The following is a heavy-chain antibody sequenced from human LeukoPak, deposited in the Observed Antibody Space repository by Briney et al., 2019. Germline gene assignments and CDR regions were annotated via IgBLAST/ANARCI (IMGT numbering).Heavy chain of an antibody. V-gene: IGHV1-2*02. CDR2: INPNSGGT. J-gene: IGHJ6*03. Sequence: ASVKVSCKASGYTFTGYYMHWVRQAPGQGLEWMGWINPNSGGTNYAQRFQGRVTMTRDTSISTAYMELSRLRSDDTAVYYCARRMRKLLNDYYYYYMDVWGKGTTVTVSS. CDR1: GYTFTGYY. CDR3: ARRMRKLLNDYYYYYMDV. D-gene: IGHD2-15*01.